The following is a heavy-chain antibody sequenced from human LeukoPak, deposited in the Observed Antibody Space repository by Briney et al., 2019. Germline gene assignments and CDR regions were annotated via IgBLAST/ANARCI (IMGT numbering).Heavy chain of an antibody. V-gene: IGHV4-61*01. D-gene: IGHD6-13*01. J-gene: IGHJ6*02. CDR2: VYYSGST. Sequence: SETLSLTCTVSGGSVSSDIYYWSWIRQPPGEGLEWIGYVYYSGSTNYNPSLKSRVTISVDTSKNQFPLKLTSVTAADTAVYYCARDRIAAAGNYYYYGMDVWGQGTTVTVAS. CDR1: GGSVSSDIYY. CDR3: ARDRIAAAGNYYYYGMDV.